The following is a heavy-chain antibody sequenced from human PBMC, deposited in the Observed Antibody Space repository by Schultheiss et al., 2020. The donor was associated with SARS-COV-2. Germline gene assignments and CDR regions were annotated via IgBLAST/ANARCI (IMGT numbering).Heavy chain of an antibody. CDR1: GGTFSSYA. V-gene: IGHV1-69*05. D-gene: IGHD3-3*01. J-gene: IGHJ4*02. CDR3: ASSWSGYYTGEEGGYVY. CDR2: IIPIFGTA. Sequence: SVKVSCKASGGTFSSYAISWVRQAPGQGLEWMGGIIPIFGTANYAQKFQGRVTMTTDTSTSTAYMELRSLRSDDTAVYYCASSWSGYYTGEEGGYVYWGQGTLVTVSS.